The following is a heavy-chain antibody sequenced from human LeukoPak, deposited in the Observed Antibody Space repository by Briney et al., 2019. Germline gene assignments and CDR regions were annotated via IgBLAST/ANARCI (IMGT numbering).Heavy chain of an antibody. CDR3: ARDHYDFWSGYSNWFDP. V-gene: IGHV4-59*01. Sequence: PSETLSHTCTVSGGSISSYYWSWIRQPPGKGLEWIGYIYYSGSTNYNPSLKSRVTISVDTSKNQFSLKLSSVTAADTAVYYCARDHYDFWSGYSNWFDPWGQGTLVTVSS. CDR2: IYYSGST. D-gene: IGHD3-3*01. J-gene: IGHJ5*02. CDR1: GGSISSYY.